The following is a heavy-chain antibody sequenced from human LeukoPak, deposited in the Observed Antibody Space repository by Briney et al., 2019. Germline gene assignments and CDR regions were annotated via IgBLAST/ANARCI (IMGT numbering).Heavy chain of an antibody. J-gene: IGHJ4*02. CDR2: INHSGST. CDR1: GGSFSGYY. D-gene: IGHD3-10*01. CDR3: ARMLWFGESPDY. V-gene: IGHV4-34*01. Sequence: PSETLSLTCAVYGGSFSGYYWSWIRQPPGKGLEWIGEINHSGSTNYNPSLKSRVTISVDTSKNQFSLKLSSVTAADTAVYYCARMLWFGESPDYWGQGTLVTVSS.